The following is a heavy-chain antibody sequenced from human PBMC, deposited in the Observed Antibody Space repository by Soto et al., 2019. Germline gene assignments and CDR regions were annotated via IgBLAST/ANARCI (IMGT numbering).Heavy chain of an antibody. CDR2: IIPIFGTA. J-gene: IGHJ5*02. V-gene: IGHV1-69*13. CDR1: GGTFSSYA. D-gene: IGHD6-13*01. CDR3: ARTFRSIAAAGNSWFDP. Sequence: SVKVSCEASGGTFSSYAISWVRQAPGQGLEWMGGIIPIFGTANYAQKFQGRVTITADESTSTAYMELSSLRSEDTAVYYCARTFRSIAAAGNSWFDPWGQGTLVTVSS.